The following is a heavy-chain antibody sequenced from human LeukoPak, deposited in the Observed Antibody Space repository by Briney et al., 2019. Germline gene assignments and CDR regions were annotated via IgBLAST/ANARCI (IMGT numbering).Heavy chain of an antibody. CDR3: AKGSFTTPDAFDI. V-gene: IGHV3-30*02. J-gene: IGHJ3*02. D-gene: IGHD3-22*01. CDR2: IWYDGSNK. Sequence: GGSLRLSCAASGFTFSSYGMHWVRQAPGKGLEWVAVIWYDGSNKYYADSVKGRFTISRDNSKNTLYLQMNSLRAEDTAVYYCAKGSFTTPDAFDIWGQGTMVTVSS. CDR1: GFTFSSYG.